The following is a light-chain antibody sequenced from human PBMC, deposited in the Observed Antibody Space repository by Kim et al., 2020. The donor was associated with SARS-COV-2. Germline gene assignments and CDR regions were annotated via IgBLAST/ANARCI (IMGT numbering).Light chain of an antibody. V-gene: IGLV3-1*01. CDR3: QAWDSSTVG. Sequence: SYELTQPPSVSVSPGQTASITCSGDKLGDKYACWYHQKPGQSPVLVIYQDNKRPSGIPERFSGSNSGNTATLTISGTQAMDEADYYCQAWDSSTVGFGGG. J-gene: IGLJ2*01. CDR1: KLGDKY. CDR2: QDN.